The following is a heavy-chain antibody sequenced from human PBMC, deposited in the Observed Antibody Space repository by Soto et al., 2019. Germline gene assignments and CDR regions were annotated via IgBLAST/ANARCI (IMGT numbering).Heavy chain of an antibody. CDR1: GGTFSSYA. CDR2: IIPIFGTA. V-gene: IGHV1-69*13. CDR3: ARASGRLVITGFDY. Sequence: SVKVSCKAFGGTFSSYAISWVRQTPGQGLEWMGGIIPIFGTANYAQKFQGRVTITADESTSTAYMELSSLRSEDTAVYYCARASGRLVITGFDYWGQGTLVTVSS. D-gene: IGHD2-21*01. J-gene: IGHJ4*02.